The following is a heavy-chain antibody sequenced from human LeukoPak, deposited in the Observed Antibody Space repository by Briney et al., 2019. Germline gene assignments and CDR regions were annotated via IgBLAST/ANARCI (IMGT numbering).Heavy chain of an antibody. CDR2: ISGSGGST. V-gene: IGHV3-23*01. J-gene: IGHJ4*02. D-gene: IGHD3-16*01. CDR1: GFTFSSYA. Sequence: PGGSLRLSCAASGFTFSSYAMSWVRQAPGKGLEWVSAISGSGGSTYYADSVKGRFTISRDDSKNTLYLQMNSLRAEDTAVYYCAKVGGPTYYFDYWGQGTLVTVSS. CDR3: AKVGGPTYYFDY.